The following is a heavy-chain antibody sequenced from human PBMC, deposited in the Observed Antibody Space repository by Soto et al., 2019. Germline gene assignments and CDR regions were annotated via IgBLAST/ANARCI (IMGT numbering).Heavy chain of an antibody. CDR1: GFNFNSFG. D-gene: IGHD7-27*01. Sequence: QVQLVESGGGVVQPGRSLRLSCAASGFNFNSFGMHWVRHAPGKGLEWVALIWYDGSDEYYADSVKGRFTISRDNSKNTLYLQMNSLSAEDTAVYYCARDDWGPDYWGQGTLVTVSS. V-gene: IGHV3-33*01. CDR3: ARDDWGPDY. J-gene: IGHJ4*02. CDR2: IWYDGSDE.